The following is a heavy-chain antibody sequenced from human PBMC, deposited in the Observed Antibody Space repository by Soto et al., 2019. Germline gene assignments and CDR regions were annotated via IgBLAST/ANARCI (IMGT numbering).Heavy chain of an antibody. Sequence: SETLSLTCTVSGGSISSYYWSWIRQPPGKGLEWIGYIYYSGSTNYNPSLKSRVTISVDTSKNQFSLKLSSVTAADTAVYYCAREGVPVGFDYWGQGTLVTVSS. CDR2: IYYSGST. CDR3: AREGVPVGFDY. V-gene: IGHV4-59*01. J-gene: IGHJ4*02. CDR1: GGSISSYY. D-gene: IGHD1-26*01.